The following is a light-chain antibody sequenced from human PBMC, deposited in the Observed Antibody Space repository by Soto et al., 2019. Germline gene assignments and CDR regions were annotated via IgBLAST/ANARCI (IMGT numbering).Light chain of an antibody. CDR1: SSDVGDYNY. CDR2: EVS. V-gene: IGLV2-8*01. Sequence: QSALTQPPSASGTPGQSVTIPCTGTSSDVGDYNYVSWYQQHPGQAPKLMIYEVSRRPSGVPDRFSGSKSGNPASLTVSGLQAEDEADYYCSSNAGSNNLVFGGGTQLTVL. CDR3: SSNAGSNNLV. J-gene: IGLJ2*01.